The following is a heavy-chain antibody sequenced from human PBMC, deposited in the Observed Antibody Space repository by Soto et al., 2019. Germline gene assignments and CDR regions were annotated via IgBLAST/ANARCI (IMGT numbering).Heavy chain of an antibody. CDR2: TNHSGNP. D-gene: IGHD4-17*01. CDR1: GDTISTGGYS. V-gene: IGHV4-30-2*01. CDR3: ARETDGDYVGYFYH. Sequence: QLQLQESGSRLVKSSETLSLTCAVSGDTISTGGYSWAWIRQPPGKPLEWIGHTNHSGNPYYNPSLKSLVIISVDRSKNQFSLKLSSVTAADTAVYYCARETDGDYVGYFYHWGQGTLVTVSS. J-gene: IGHJ5*02.